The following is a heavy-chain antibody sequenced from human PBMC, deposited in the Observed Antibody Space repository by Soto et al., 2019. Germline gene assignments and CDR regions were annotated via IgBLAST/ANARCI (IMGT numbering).Heavy chain of an antibody. CDR2: ISGSGGST. Sequence: PGGSLRLSCAASGFTFSSYAMSWVRQAPGKGLEWVSAISGSGGSTYYADSVKGRFTISRDNSKNTLYLQMNSLRAEDTAVYYCAKLYCGGDCYSDGPYYYGMDVWGQGTTVTVSS. J-gene: IGHJ6*02. D-gene: IGHD2-21*02. CDR3: AKLYCGGDCYSDGPYYYGMDV. CDR1: GFTFSSYA. V-gene: IGHV3-23*01.